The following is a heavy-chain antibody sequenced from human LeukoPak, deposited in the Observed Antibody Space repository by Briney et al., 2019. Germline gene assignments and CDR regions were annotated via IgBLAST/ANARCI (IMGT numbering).Heavy chain of an antibody. Sequence: GGSLRLSCAASTFTFSIHNMNWVRQAPGKGLEWVSSISSSSNYIYYADSVKGRFTISRDNAKNSLYLQMNSLRAEDTAVYYCARGQPPSYYDMDVWGQGTTVTVSS. CDR1: TFTFSIHN. CDR3: ARGQPPSYYDMDV. CDR2: ISSSSNYI. D-gene: IGHD6-13*01. V-gene: IGHV3-21*01. J-gene: IGHJ6*02.